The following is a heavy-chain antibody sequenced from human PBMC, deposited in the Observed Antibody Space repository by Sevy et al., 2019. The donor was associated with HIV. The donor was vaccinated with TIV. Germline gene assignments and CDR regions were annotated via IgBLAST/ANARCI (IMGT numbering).Heavy chain of an antibody. V-gene: IGHV4-34*01. D-gene: IGHD2-2*01. CDR1: GGSFSAYY. CDR3: ARHYGGPSCSHAFDI. J-gene: IGHJ3*02. CDR2: INHSGSP. Sequence: SETLSLTCAVYGGSFSAYYWSWIRQPPGKGLEWIGEINHSGSPNYNPSLKSRVTISLDTSKNQFSLKLSSVTAADTAVYYCARHYGGPSCSHAFDIWGQGTMVTVSS.